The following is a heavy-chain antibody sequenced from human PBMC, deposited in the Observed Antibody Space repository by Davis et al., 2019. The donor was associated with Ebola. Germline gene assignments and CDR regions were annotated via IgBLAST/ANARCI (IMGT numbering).Heavy chain of an antibody. J-gene: IGHJ4*02. CDR1: GFTFSSHW. V-gene: IGHV3-30*19. D-gene: IGHD4-17*01. CDR2: ISFDGSNN. Sequence: GESLKISCAASGFTFSSHWMHWVRQAPGKGLEWVAVISFDGSNNYYTDSVKGRFTISRDNSKNTLYLQMNSLRAEDTAVYYCARLMTTVTSPFDHWGQGTLVTVSS. CDR3: ARLMTTVTSPFDH.